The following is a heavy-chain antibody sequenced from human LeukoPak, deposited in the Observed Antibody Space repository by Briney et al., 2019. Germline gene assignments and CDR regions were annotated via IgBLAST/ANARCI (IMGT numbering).Heavy chain of an antibody. D-gene: IGHD3-16*01. J-gene: IGHJ4*02. CDR3: AKDWYYFPHS. Sequence: GGSLRLSCAASGFTFDAFAMHWVRQAPGKGLDWVSGISWNSGTIDYADSVRGRFTISRDNSKNTLYLQMDSLRPEDTALYYCAKDWYYFPHSWGQGTLVTVSS. CDR2: ISWNSGTI. V-gene: IGHV3-9*01. CDR1: GFTFDAFA.